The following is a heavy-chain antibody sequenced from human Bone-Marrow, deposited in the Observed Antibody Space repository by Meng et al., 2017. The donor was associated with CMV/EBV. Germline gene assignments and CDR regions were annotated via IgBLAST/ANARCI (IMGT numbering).Heavy chain of an antibody. J-gene: IGHJ3*02. CDR1: GVTFSCYG. CDR2: IWYDGSNK. Sequence: FWAGSGVTFSCYGMHWVRQAPGKGLEWVAVIWYDGSNKYYADSVKGRFTISRDNSKNTLYLQMNSLRAEDTAVYYCAKEHADIVVVPAAHRLGGDAFDIWGQGTIVTVSS. CDR3: AKEHADIVVVPAAHRLGGDAFDI. D-gene: IGHD2-2*01. V-gene: IGHV3-33*06.